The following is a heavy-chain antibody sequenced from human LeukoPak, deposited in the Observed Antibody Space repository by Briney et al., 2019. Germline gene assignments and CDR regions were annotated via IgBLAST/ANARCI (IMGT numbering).Heavy chain of an antibody. CDR3: ARTGDYSKSTGGWFDP. Sequence: SETLSLTCTVSGVSISSHYLSWVRQAPGKGLEWIGYIFYNGRTNYSPSLMSRVTISIDTSTNKFSLRLTAVTTADTAVYCCARTGDYSKSTGGWFDPWGQGTLVSVSS. V-gene: IGHV4-59*11. D-gene: IGHD4-11*01. CDR1: GVSISSHY. J-gene: IGHJ5*02. CDR2: IFYNGRT.